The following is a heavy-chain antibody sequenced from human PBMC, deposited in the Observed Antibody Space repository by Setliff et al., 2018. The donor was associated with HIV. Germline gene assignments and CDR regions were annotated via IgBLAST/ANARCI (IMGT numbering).Heavy chain of an antibody. V-gene: IGHV4-4*08. CDR3: ARVRSYGSAYDAFDV. CDR1: GGSIGGYY. D-gene: IGHD3-10*01. CDR2: IYSGGST. J-gene: IGHJ3*01. Sequence: SETLSLTCTVSGGSIGGYYWSWIRQPPGTGLEWLGCIYSGGSTNYNPSLESRVTISLDTSKNQFSLRLASVTAADTAVYYCARVRSYGSAYDAFDVWGPGTMVTVSS.